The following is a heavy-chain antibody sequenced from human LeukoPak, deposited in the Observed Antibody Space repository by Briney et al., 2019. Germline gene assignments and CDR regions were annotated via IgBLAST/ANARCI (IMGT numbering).Heavy chain of an antibody. J-gene: IGHJ3*02. CDR1: GFTFSDYY. D-gene: IGHD7-27*01. V-gene: IGHV1-2*02. Sequence: ASVKVSCKASGFTFSDYYLHWLRQAPGQGLEWLGWVNPNSGDTDYAQNFQGRVTMTRDTSISTAYMELSRLTSDDTAVYYCARKQRPTGAKKIAFDIWGQGTMVTVSS. CDR2: VNPNSGDT. CDR3: ARKQRPTGAKKIAFDI.